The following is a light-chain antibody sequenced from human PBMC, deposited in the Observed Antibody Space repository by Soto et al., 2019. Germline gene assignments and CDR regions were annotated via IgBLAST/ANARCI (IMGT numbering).Light chain of an antibody. J-gene: IGLJ3*02. CDR3: GTWDSSLSAWV. CDR1: SSNIGNNY. CDR2: DND. V-gene: IGLV1-51*01. Sequence: QSVLTQPPSVSAATGQKVIIFCSGSSSNIGNNYVSWYQQLPGTAPKLLIYDNDKRPSGIPDRFSGSKSGTSATLGITGLQTGDEADYYCGTWDSSLSAWVFGGGTKVTVL.